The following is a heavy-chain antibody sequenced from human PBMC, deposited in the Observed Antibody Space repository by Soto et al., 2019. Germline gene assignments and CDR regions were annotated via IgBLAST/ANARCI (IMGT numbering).Heavy chain of an antibody. CDR2: IWYDGSNK. CDR3: ARRYCSSTSCKDAFDI. Sequence: SLRLSCAASGFTFSSYGMHWVRQAPGKGLEWVAVIWYDGSNKYYADSVKGRFTISRDNSKNTLYLQMNSLRAEDTAVYYCARRYCSSTSCKDAFDIWGQGTMVTVSS. V-gene: IGHV3-33*01. CDR1: GFTFSSYG. D-gene: IGHD2-2*01. J-gene: IGHJ3*02.